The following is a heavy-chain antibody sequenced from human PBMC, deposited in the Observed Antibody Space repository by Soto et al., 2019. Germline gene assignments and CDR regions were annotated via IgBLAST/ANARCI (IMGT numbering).Heavy chain of an antibody. CDR3: AKGRYSSSGYVFPPYYYYGRAV. CDR1: GFTFSSYG. D-gene: IGHD6-13*01. V-gene: IGHV3-30*18. CDR2: ISYDGSNK. Sequence: QVQLVESGGGVVQPGRSLRLSCAASGFTFSSYGMHWVRQAPGKGLEWVAVISYDGSNKYYADSVKGRFTISRDNSKNTLYLQMNSLRAEDTAVYSCAKGRYSSSGYVFPPYYYYGRAVWAQGTTVTVSS. J-gene: IGHJ6*02.